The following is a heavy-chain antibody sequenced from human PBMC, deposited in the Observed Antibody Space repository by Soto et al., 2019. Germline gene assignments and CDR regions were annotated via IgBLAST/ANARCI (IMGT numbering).Heavy chain of an antibody. CDR3: AKFDRQGLQWLSTGTY. D-gene: IGHD6-19*01. CDR2: ISGSGGST. V-gene: IGHV3-23*01. CDR1: GFTFSSYA. Sequence: EVQLLESGGGLVQPGGSLRLSCAASGFTFSSYAMSWVRQAPGKGLEWVSAISGSGGSTYYADSVKGRFTISRDNSKNTLYLQMNSLRAEDTAVYYSAKFDRQGLQWLSTGTYWGQGTLVTVSS. J-gene: IGHJ4*02.